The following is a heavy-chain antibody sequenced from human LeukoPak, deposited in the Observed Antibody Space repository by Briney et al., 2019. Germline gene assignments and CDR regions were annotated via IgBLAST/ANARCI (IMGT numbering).Heavy chain of an antibody. J-gene: IGHJ4*02. Sequence: SETLSLTCTVSGGSISSYYWSWIRQPAGKGLEWIGRIYTSGSTNYNPSLKSRVTMSVDTSKNQFSLKLSSVTAADTAVYYCARERRTYSGSYYPYWGQGTLVTVSS. CDR2: IYTSGST. D-gene: IGHD1-26*01. CDR1: GGSISSYY. CDR3: ARERRTYSGSYYPY. V-gene: IGHV4-4*07.